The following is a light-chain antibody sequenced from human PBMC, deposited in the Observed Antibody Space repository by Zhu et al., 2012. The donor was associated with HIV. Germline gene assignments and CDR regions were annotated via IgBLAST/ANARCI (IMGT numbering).Light chain of an antibody. Sequence: DIQMTQSPSTLSASIGARVTITCRASQSVYKWLAWYQQKPEKAPKLLIYEASSLETGVPSRFSGSGSGTEFTLTISSLQPDDFATYSCQQYYTPSYAFGQGTKLQIK. J-gene: IGKJ2*01. V-gene: IGKV1-5*03. CDR2: EAS. CDR3: QQYYTPSYA. CDR1: QSVYKW.